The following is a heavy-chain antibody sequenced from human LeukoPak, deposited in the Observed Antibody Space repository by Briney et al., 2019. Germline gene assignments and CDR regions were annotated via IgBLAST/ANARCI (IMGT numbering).Heavy chain of an antibody. D-gene: IGHD6-19*01. CDR3: AGGRGWLSDY. CDR1: GLTFSTYW. CDR2: MKQDGSEK. J-gene: IGHJ4*02. Sequence: PGGSLRLSCAASGLTFSTYWMNWIRQAPGKGLEWVANMKQDGSEKYYVDSVKGRFTISRDNAKHSLYPQMDTLRVQDTAVYYCAGGRGWLSDYWGRGTLVTVSS. V-gene: IGHV3-7*04.